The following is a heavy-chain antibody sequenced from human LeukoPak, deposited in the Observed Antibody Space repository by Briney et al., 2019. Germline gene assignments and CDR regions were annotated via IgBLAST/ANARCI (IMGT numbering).Heavy chain of an antibody. CDR2: IIPIFGTA. CDR1: GYTFTSYG. CDR3: ARAGNYYGMDA. J-gene: IGHJ6*02. V-gene: IGHV1-69*13. Sequence: ASVKVSCKASGYTFTSYGISWVRQAPGQGLEWMGGIIPIFGTANYAQKFQGRVTITADESTSTAYMELSSLRSEDTAVYYCARAGNYYGMDAWGQGTTVTVSS.